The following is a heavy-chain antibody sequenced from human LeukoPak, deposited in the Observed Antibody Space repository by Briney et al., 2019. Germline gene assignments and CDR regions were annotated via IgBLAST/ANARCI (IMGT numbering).Heavy chain of an antibody. Sequence: GGSLRLSCAASGFTFSSYSMNWVRQAPGKGLEWVSYISSSSSTIYYADSVKGRFTISRDNAKNSLYLQMNSLRAEDTAVYYCARDRSGEQWLGIDYWGQGTLVTVSS. CDR1: GFTFSSYS. J-gene: IGHJ4*02. D-gene: IGHD6-19*01. CDR2: ISSSSSTI. V-gene: IGHV3-48*01. CDR3: ARDRSGEQWLGIDY.